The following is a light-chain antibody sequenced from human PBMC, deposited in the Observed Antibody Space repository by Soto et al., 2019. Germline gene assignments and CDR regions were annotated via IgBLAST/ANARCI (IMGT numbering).Light chain of an antibody. CDR1: QSISSSY. J-gene: IGKJ1*01. CDR2: GAS. Sequence: EIVLTQSPGTLSLSPGESTTLSCRASQSISSSYVAWYQQKPGQAPRLLVYGASSRATGIPDRFSGSGSGTDFTLTISRLEPEDFALYYCQQYRRTFWTLGQGTKVEIK. V-gene: IGKV3-20*01. CDR3: QQYRRTFWT.